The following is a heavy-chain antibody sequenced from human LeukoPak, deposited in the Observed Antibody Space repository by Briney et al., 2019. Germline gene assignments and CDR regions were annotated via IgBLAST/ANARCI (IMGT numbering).Heavy chain of an antibody. CDR3: AKGFFGLLFTFDY. CDR2: ISYDGSNK. D-gene: IGHD3-3*01. J-gene: IGHJ4*02. CDR1: GFTFSSYA. Sequence: GGSLRLSCAASGFTFSSYAMHWVRQAPGKGLEWVAVISYDGSNKYYADSVKGRFTISRDNSKNTLYLQMNSLRAEDTAVYYCAKGFFGLLFTFDYWGQGTLVTVSS. V-gene: IGHV3-30*04.